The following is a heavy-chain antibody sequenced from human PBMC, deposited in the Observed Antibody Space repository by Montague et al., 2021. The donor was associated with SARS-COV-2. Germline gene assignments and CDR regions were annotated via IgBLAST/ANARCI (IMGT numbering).Heavy chain of an antibody. V-gene: IGHV2-5*02. J-gene: IGHJ3*01. CDR1: GFSLNTDGVG. D-gene: IGHD3-3*01. CDR3: ARKYDFYRAEAFDV. Sequence: PALVKHTQTLTLTCVFSGFSLNTDGVGVAWIRRPPGKALEWLALIYWDGDQRYSPSLKTRLTITKDTSKNRVVLTMTNLDPVDTATYYCARKYDFYRAEAFDVWGQGTMLTVSS. CDR2: IYWDGDQ.